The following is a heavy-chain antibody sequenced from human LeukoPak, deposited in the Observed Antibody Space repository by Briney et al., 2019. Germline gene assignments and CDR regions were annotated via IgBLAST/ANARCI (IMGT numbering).Heavy chain of an antibody. V-gene: IGHV4-39*07. CDR1: GGSISSSSYY. CDR2: IYYSGST. CDR3: ARASGRIAARRDVFDY. J-gene: IGHJ4*02. D-gene: IGHD6-6*01. Sequence: SETLSLTCTVSGGSISSSSYYWGWIRQPPGKGLEWIGSIYYSGSTNYNPSLKSRVTLSVDTSQNQFSLKLSSVTAADTAVYYCARASGRIAARRDVFDYWGQGTLVTVSS.